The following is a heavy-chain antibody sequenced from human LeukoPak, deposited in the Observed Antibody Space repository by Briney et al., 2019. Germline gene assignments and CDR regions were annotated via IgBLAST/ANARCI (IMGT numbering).Heavy chain of an antibody. CDR1: GFTFSSYA. D-gene: IGHD6-13*01. CDR3: ARDPRIAAAGRPYYYYYGMDV. V-gene: IGHV3-30-3*01. Sequence: QTGGSLRLSCAASGFTFSSYAMHRVRQAPGKGLEWVAVISYDGSNKYYADSVKGRFTISRDNSKNTLYLQMNSLRAEDTAVYYCARDPRIAAAGRPYYYYYGMDVWGQGTTVTVSS. CDR2: ISYDGSNK. J-gene: IGHJ6*02.